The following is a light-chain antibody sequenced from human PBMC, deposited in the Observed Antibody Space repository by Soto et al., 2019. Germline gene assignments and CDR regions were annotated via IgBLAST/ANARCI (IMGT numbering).Light chain of an antibody. Sequence: EIVLTQSPGTLSLPPGEGATVSCRASQSVSRGHLAWYQQKPGQAPRLLIYDASSRASGVPDRFSGSGSGTDFTLTISRLEPEDFATYYCQRSDSIPPAFGGGTKVDI. CDR1: QSVSRGH. CDR2: DAS. V-gene: IGKV3-20*01. J-gene: IGKJ4*01. CDR3: QRSDSIPPA.